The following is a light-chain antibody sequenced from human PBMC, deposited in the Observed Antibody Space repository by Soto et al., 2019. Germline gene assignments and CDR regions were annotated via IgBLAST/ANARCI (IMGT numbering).Light chain of an antibody. CDR3: SSYAGSNNLI. CDR1: SSDVGDYNY. CDR2: EVS. Sequence: QSVLTQPPSASGSPGQSVTISCSGTSSDVGDYNYVSWYQQHPGKAPKLMIYEVSRRPSGVPDRFSGSKSGNTASLTVSGLQAEDEADYNCSSYAGSNNLIFGGGTQLTVL. J-gene: IGLJ2*01. V-gene: IGLV2-8*01.